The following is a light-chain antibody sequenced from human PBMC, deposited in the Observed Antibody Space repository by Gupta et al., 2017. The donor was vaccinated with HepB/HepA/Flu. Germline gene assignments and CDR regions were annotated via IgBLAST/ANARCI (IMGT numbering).Light chain of an antibody. J-gene: IGKJ2*04. V-gene: IGKV3-20*01. CDR3: QQYGSSTPCS. CDR1: QSVSSSY. CDR2: GAS. Sequence: EIVLTQSPGTLSLSPGEGATLSCRASQSVSSSYLAWYQQKPGQAPRLLIYGASSRATGIPDRFSGSGSGTDFTLTISRLEPEDFAVYYCQQYGSSTPCSFGQGTKLEIK.